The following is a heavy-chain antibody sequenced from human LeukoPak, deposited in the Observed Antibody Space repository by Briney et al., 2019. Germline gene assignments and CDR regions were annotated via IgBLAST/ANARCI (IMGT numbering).Heavy chain of an antibody. J-gene: IGHJ4*02. CDR1: GFTFSNYA. CDR2: INGRGGST. CDR3: ARGDRITMIVVDLDY. Sequence: GGSLRLSCAASGFTFSNYAMSWVRQAPGKGLEWVSSINGRGGSTYYADSVKGRFTISRDNAKNSLYLQMNSLRAEDTAVYYCARGDRITMIVVDLDYWGQGTLVTVSS. D-gene: IGHD3-22*01. V-gene: IGHV3-23*01.